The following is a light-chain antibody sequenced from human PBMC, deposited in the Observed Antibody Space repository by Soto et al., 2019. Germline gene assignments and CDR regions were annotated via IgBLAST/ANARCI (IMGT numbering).Light chain of an antibody. CDR1: QSVSSHY. V-gene: IGKV3-20*01. J-gene: IGKJ1*01. Sequence: PGERATLSCMASQSVSSHYLAWYQQKPGQAPRLLIYGASNRATGIPDRFSGSGSGTDFTLTISRLEPEDFAVYYCQQYGSSGTFGQGTKVDIK. CDR2: GAS. CDR3: QQYGSSGT.